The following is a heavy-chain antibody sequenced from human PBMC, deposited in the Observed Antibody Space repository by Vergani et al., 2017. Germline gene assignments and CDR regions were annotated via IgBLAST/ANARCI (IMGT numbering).Heavy chain of an antibody. CDR2: LSASDRRT. CDR1: GFTFIMHA. V-gene: IGHV3-23*01. Sequence: EVQLLESGGDLVQPGGSLRLSCAASGFTFIMHAISWVRQAPGKGLAWVSTLSASDRRTHYADSVKGRFTISRDNSKNTLFWHRNSLRTEDTAVYYCAKVGRSEVAGTFGAFDIWGQGTMVTVSS. D-gene: IGHD6-19*01. CDR3: AKVGRSEVAGTFGAFDI. J-gene: IGHJ3*02.